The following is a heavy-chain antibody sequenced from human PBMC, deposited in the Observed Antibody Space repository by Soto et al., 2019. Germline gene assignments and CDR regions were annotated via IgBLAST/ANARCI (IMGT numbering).Heavy chain of an antibody. J-gene: IGHJ2*01. D-gene: IGHD3-22*01. Sequence: QVELVQSGAEVKKPGSSVKVSCQASEDTFRNYAISWGRQAPGQRLEWMGGIIPIFGTANYAQKFQGRVTITADTSANTVHLELSSLRSEDTAVYYCASTKYDSSAYYYWYLGLWGRGTLVTVSS. CDR2: IIPIFGTA. CDR1: EDTFRNYA. CDR3: ASTKYDSSAYYYWYLGL. V-gene: IGHV1-69*06.